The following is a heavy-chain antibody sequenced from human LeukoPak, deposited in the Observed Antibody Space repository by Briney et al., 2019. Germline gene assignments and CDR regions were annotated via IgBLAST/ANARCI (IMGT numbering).Heavy chain of an antibody. V-gene: IGHV1-2*02. CDR2: INPDRGGT. Sequence: ASVKVSCKASGGTFSSYAISWVRQAPGQGLEWMGWINPDRGGTNYAQKFQGRVTMTRETSISTAYMELSRLRSDDTAVYYCARGHLATGSYERGPWGQGTLVTVSS. J-gene: IGHJ5*02. CDR1: GGTFSSYA. D-gene: IGHD3-10*01. CDR3: ARGHLATGSYERGP.